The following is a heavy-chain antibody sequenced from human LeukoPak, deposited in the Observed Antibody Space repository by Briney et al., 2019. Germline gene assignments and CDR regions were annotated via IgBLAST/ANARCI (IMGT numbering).Heavy chain of an antibody. J-gene: IGHJ4*02. CDR3: ARDESSGPQGY. Sequence: PGGSLRLSCAASGFTFSSYSMNWVRQAPGKGLEGVSSISSSSSYIYYADSVKGRFTISRDNAKNSLYLQMNSLRAEDTAVYYCARDESSGPQGYWGQGTLVTVSS. D-gene: IGHD6-19*01. CDR2: ISSSSSYI. CDR1: GFTFSSYS. V-gene: IGHV3-21*01.